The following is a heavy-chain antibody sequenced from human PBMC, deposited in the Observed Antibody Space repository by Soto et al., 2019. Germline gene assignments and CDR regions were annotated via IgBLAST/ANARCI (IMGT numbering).Heavy chain of an antibody. CDR1: GFAFSSYA. D-gene: IGHD3-22*01. CDR3: VKDRRYYDSSGYYYHAFDI. V-gene: IGHV3-64D*06. Sequence: GGSLRLSCSASGFAFSSYAMHWVRQAPGKGLEYVSAISSNGGSTYYADSVKGRFTISRDNSKNTLYLQMSSLRAEDTAVYYCVKDRRYYDSSGYYYHAFDIWGQGTMVTVSS. CDR2: ISSNGGST. J-gene: IGHJ3*02.